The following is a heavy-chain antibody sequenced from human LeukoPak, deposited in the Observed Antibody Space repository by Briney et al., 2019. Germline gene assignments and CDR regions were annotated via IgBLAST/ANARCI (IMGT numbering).Heavy chain of an antibody. CDR2: IYYSGST. V-gene: IGHV4-59*01. CDR1: GCSISSYY. Sequence: SETLSLTCTVSGCSISSYYWSWIRQPPGKGLEWIGYIYYSGSTNYNPSLKSRVTISVDTSKNQFSLKLSSVTAADTAAYYCARDLYGGSSPFDYWGQGTLVTVSS. J-gene: IGHJ4*02. CDR3: ARDLYGGSSPFDY. D-gene: IGHD1-26*01.